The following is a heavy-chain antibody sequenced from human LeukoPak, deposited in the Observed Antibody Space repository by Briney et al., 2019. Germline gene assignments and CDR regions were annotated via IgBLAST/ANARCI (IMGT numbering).Heavy chain of an antibody. V-gene: IGHV3-74*01. CDR1: GFTFSSYW. D-gene: IGHD1-1*01. CDR3: AREGRRGRGAFDT. CDR2: INSDGSST. Sequence: GGSLRLSCAASGFTFSSYWMHWVRQAPGKGLVWVSRINSDGSSTSYADSVKGRFTISRDNAKNTLYLQMNSLRAEDTAVYYCAREGRRGRGAFDTWGQGTMVTVSS. J-gene: IGHJ3*02.